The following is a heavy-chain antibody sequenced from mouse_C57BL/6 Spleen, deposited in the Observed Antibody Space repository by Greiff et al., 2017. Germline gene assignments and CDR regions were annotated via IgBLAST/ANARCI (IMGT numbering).Heavy chain of an antibody. CDR1: GFTFSSYA. V-gene: IGHV5-4*01. CDR3: ARDSDYLDY. Sequence: EVKLEESGGGLVKPGGSLKLSCAASGFTFSSYALSWVRQTPEKRLEWVATISDGGSYTYYPDNVKGRFTISRDNAENNLYLQMSHLKSEDTAMYYCARDSDYLDYWGQGTTLTVSS. CDR2: ISDGGSYT. J-gene: IGHJ2*01.